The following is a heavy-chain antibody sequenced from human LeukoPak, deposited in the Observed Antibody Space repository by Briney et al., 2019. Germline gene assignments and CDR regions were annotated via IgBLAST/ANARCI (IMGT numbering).Heavy chain of an antibody. Sequence: ASVKVSCMTSGHIFTTHYIHWMRQAPGQRLEWLGRVNTDNTKSEYSQKFQGRVIITRDTSASTAYMEMSGLRSEDTAMYYCAMSVEMAAIPSFDYWGQGTLVTVSS. V-gene: IGHV1-3*04. CDR1: GHIFTTHY. D-gene: IGHD5-24*01. CDR3: AMSVEMAAIPSFDY. CDR2: VNTDNTKS. J-gene: IGHJ4*02.